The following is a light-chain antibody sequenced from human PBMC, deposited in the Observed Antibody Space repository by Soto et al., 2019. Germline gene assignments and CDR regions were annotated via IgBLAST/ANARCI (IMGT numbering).Light chain of an antibody. CDR2: EVS. V-gene: IGLV2-14*01. J-gene: IGLJ1*01. CDR1: RSDVGAYNY. CDR3: SSYSSSDPLYV. Sequence: QSALTQPASVFGSPGQSITISCTGTRSDVGAYNYVSWYQHHPGKAPKLMIYEVSNRPSGVSNRFSGSKYGNTASLTISGLQAEDEADYYCSSYSSSDPLYVFGSGTKVTVL.